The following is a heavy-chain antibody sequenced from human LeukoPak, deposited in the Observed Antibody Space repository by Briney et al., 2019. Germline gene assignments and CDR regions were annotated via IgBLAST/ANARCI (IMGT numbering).Heavy chain of an antibody. D-gene: IGHD6-6*01. CDR2: INPNSGGT. CDR3: ARGVAARTDQDAFDI. V-gene: IGHV1-2*02. Sequence: ASVNVSCKASGYTFTGYYMHWVRQAPGQGLEWMGWINPNSGGTNYAQKFQGRVTMTRDTSISTAYMELSRLRSDDTAVYYCARGVAARTDQDAFDIWGQGTMVTVSS. CDR1: GYTFTGYY. J-gene: IGHJ3*02.